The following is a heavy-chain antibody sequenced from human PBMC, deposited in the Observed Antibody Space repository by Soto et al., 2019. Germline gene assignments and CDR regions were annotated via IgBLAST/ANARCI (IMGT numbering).Heavy chain of an antibody. CDR1: GFTFSSYG. J-gene: IGHJ4*02. CDR2: ISYDGSNK. V-gene: IGHV3-30*18. Sequence: GSLRLSCAASGFTFSSYGMHWVRQAPGKGLEWVAVISYDGSNKYYADSVKGRFTISRDNSKNTLYLQMNSLRAEDTAVYYCAKSRRAAAGTGYYFDYWGQGTLVTVSS. CDR3: AKSRRAAAGTGYYFDY. D-gene: IGHD6-13*01.